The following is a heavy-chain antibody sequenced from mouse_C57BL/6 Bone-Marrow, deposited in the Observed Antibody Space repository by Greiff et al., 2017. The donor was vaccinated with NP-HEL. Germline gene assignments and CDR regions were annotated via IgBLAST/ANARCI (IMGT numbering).Heavy chain of an antibody. J-gene: IGHJ2*01. CDR3: TRVDGGFDY. Sequence: EVQVVESGEGLVKPGGSLKLSCAASGFTFSSYAMSWVRQTPEKRLEWVAYISSGCDYIYYADTVKGRFTISRDNARNTLYLQMSSLKSEDTAMYYCTRVDGGFDYWGQGTTLTVSS. CDR1: GFTFSSYA. CDR2: ISSGCDYI. V-gene: IGHV5-9-1*02.